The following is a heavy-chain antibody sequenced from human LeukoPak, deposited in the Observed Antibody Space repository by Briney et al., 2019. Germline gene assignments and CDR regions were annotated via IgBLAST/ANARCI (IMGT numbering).Heavy chain of an antibody. Sequence: PSETLSLTCTVSGASISSYYWSWIRQPAGKGLEWIGRMYLSGETNYNPSLNSRVTTSLDTSKNHFSLKLTSATAADTAVYYCASGIQWTGNNYWGQGILVTVSS. V-gene: IGHV4-4*07. CDR2: MYLSGET. J-gene: IGHJ4*02. D-gene: IGHD3/OR15-3a*01. CDR1: GASISSYY. CDR3: ASGIQWTGNNY.